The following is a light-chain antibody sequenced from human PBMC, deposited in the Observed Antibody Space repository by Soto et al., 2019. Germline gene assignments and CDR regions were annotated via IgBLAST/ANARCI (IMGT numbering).Light chain of an antibody. CDR3: QQYNSYPWT. Sequence: DIQMTQSPATLYGSIGDRVTITCRASQSISSWLAWYQQKPGKAPKLRIYKASSLESGVTSRFSGSGSGTEFTLTISSLQHDDFATYYCQQYNSYPWTFGQGTKVEIK. CDR2: KAS. J-gene: IGKJ1*01. CDR1: QSISSW. V-gene: IGKV1-5*03.